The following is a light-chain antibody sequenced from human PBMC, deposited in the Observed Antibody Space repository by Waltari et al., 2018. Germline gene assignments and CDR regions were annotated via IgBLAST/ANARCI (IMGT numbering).Light chain of an antibody. Sequence: IVMTQSPLSLPVTPGEPASISCRSSQSLLHSNGYNYLDWYLQKPGQSPQLLIYVASNRASGVPDRFSGSGSGTDFTLKISRVEAEDVGVYYCMQALQTPPTFGRGTKVEIK. CDR3: MQALQTPPT. V-gene: IGKV2-28*01. J-gene: IGKJ1*01. CDR2: VAS. CDR1: QSLLHSNGYNY.